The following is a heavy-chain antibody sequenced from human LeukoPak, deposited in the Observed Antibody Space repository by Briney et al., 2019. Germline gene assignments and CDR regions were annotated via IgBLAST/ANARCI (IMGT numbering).Heavy chain of an antibody. CDR3: ARISGSYVFDY. D-gene: IGHD1-26*01. V-gene: IGHV3-11*03. CDR2: ISSNTYT. CDR1: GFTFSDYY. Sequence: GGSLRLSCAASGFTFSDYYMSWIRQAPGKGLEWVSYISSNTYTNYADSVKGRFTISRDNAKNSMSLQMNSLRAEDTAVYYCARISGSYVFDYWGQGTLDTVSS. J-gene: IGHJ4*02.